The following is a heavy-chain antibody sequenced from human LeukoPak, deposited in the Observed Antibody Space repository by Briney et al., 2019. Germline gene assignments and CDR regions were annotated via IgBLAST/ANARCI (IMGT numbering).Heavy chain of an antibody. CDR3: ARGYGDGYFDL. V-gene: IGHV4-34*01. J-gene: IGHJ2*01. Sequence: SEALSLTCAVYGGSFSGYYWSWIRQPPGKGLEWIGEINHSGSTNYNPSLKSRVTISVDTSKNQFSLKLSSVTAADTAVYYCARGYGDGYFDLWGRGTLVTVSS. D-gene: IGHD4-17*01. CDR1: GGSFSGYY. CDR2: INHSGST.